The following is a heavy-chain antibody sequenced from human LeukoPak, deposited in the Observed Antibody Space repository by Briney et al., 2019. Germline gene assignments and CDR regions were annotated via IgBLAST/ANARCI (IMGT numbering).Heavy chain of an antibody. V-gene: IGHV4-34*01. D-gene: IGHD3-3*01. CDR2: INHSGST. J-gene: IGHJ4*02. CDR1: GGSISSYY. Sequence: SETLSLTCTVSGGSISSYYWSWIRQPPGKGLEWIGEINHSGSTNYNPSLKSRVTISVDTSKNQFSLKLSSVTAADTAVYYCATKRVVTFDYWGQGTLVTVSS. CDR3: ATKRVVTFDY.